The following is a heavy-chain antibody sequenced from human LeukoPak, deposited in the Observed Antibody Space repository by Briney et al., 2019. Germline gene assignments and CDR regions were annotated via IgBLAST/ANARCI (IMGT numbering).Heavy chain of an antibody. CDR3: ARDHCSGGSCYSFSRAYNWFDP. J-gene: IGHJ5*02. Sequence: SVKVSCKASGGTFSSYAISWVRQAPGQGLEWMGGIIPIFGTANYAQKFQGRVTITADESTSTAYMELSSLRSEDTAVYYCARDHCSGGSCYSFSRAYNWFDPWGQGTLVTVSS. D-gene: IGHD2-15*01. CDR2: IIPIFGTA. CDR1: GGTFSSYA. V-gene: IGHV1-69*13.